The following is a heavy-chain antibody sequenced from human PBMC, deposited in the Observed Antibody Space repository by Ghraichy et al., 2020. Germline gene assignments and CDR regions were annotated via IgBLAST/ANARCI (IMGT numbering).Heavy chain of an antibody. CDR1: GFTFSSYS. V-gene: IGHV3-21*01. CDR3: AREQDYYYGMDV. CDR2: ISSSSSYI. J-gene: IGHJ6*02. Sequence: GGSLRLSCAASGFTFSSYSMNWVRQAPGKGLEWVSSISSSSSYIYYADSVKGRFTISRDNAKNSLYLQMNSLRAEDTAVYYCAREQDYYYGMDVWGQGTTVTVSS.